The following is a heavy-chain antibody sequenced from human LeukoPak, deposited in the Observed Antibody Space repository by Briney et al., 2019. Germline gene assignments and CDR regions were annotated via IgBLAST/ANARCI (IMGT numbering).Heavy chain of an antibody. CDR2: IKDDGSDR. CDR1: AFTFNNAW. V-gene: IGHV3-7*01. J-gene: IGHJ4*02. Sequence: GRSLTLSCAPSAFTFNNAWMSCVRQAPGKGLEWVATIKDDGSDRYYVDSVKGRFTISRDNAKKSLYLQMNSLRVEDTAVYYCANLGYSDGGQGTLVTVSS. CDR3: ANLGYSD. D-gene: IGHD5-12*01.